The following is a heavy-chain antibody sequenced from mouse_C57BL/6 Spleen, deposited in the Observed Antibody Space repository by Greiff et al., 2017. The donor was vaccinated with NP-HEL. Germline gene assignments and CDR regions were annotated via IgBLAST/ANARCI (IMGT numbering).Heavy chain of an antibody. CDR1: GYTFTSYW. Sequence: QVQLQQPGAELVKPGASVKMSCKASGYTFTSYWITWVKQRPGQGLEWIGDIYPGSGSTNYNEKFKSTATLTVDTSSSTAYMQLSSLTSEDSAVYYCARRRYYEAMDYWGQGTTVTVSS. D-gene: IGHD1-1*01. V-gene: IGHV1-55*01. J-gene: IGHJ4*01. CDR2: IYPGSGST. CDR3: ARRRYYEAMDY.